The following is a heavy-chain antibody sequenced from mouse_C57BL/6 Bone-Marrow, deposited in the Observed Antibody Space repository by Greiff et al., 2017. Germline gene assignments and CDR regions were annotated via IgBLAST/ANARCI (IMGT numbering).Heavy chain of an antibody. CDR3: THSNYRFAY. J-gene: IGHJ3*01. CDR1: GFNIKDDY. CDR2: IDPENGDT. D-gene: IGHD2-5*01. Sequence: EVHLVESGAELVRPGASVKLSCTASGFNIKDDYMHWVKQRPEQGLEWIGWIDPENGDTEYASKFHGKATITADTSSNTAYLQLSSLTSEDTAVYYCTHSNYRFAYWGQGTLVTVSA. V-gene: IGHV14-4*01.